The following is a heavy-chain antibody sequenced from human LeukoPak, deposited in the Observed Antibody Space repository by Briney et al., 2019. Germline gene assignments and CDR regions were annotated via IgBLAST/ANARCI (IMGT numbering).Heavy chain of an antibody. J-gene: IGHJ5*02. CDR1: GFTFSSYC. D-gene: IGHD4-23*01. CDR3: ARDVYGGHDNFFDP. Sequence: GGSLTLTCAASGFTFSSYCWNWIRQPPGKGLEWVASINSSSSYKYYADSVKGRFTISRDNTKNSLYLQMNSLRAEDTAVYYCARDVYGGHDNFFDPWGQGTLVTVSS. V-gene: IGHV3-21*01. CDR2: INSSSSYK.